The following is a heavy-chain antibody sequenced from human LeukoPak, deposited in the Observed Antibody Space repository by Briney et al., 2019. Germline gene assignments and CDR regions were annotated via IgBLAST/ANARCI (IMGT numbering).Heavy chain of an antibody. CDR1: GFTFSKAG. J-gene: IGHJ5*02. D-gene: IGHD1-7*01. V-gene: IGHV3-15*01. Sequence: GGSLRLSCAASGFTFSKAGMTWVREAPGKGLEWEGRVKGGIDGATADYNVPVKGRFIISRDYSRNTLYLQMNSLTIEDTGVYYCSTDYTEGTSWGRGTRVTVSA. CDR2: VKGGIDGATA. CDR3: STDYTEGTS.